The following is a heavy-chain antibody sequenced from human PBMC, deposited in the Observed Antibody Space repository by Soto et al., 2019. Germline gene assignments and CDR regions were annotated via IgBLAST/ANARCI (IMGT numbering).Heavy chain of an antibody. V-gene: IGHV3-48*03. CDR1: GFTFSSYE. Sequence: GGSLRLSFAASGFTFSSYEMNWVRKAPGEGLEWVSYISSSGSTIYYADSVKGRFTISRDNAKNSLYLQMNSLRAEDTAVYYCAREDSSSWGEFDYWGQGTLVTVSS. CDR2: ISSSGSTI. J-gene: IGHJ4*02. CDR3: AREDSSSWGEFDY. D-gene: IGHD6-13*01.